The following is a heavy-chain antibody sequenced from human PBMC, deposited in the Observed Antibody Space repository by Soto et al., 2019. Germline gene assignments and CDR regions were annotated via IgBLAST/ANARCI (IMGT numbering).Heavy chain of an antibody. V-gene: IGHV4-59*01. CDR2: IYYSGST. D-gene: IGHD2-15*01. J-gene: IGHJ5*02. CDR3: ARCQDSFDDSPLQP. CDR1: GVSISSYY. Sequence: PSETLSLTCTVSGVSISSYYWSWIRQPPGKGLEWIGYIYYSGSTNYNPSLKSRVTISVDTSKNQFSLKLSSVTAADTAVYYCARCQDSFDDSPLQPWSQGTLVTVSS.